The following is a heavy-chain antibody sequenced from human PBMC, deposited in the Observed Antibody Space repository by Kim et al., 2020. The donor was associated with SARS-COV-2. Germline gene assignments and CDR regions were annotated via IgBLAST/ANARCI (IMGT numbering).Heavy chain of an antibody. CDR1: GFTFSNAW. V-gene: IGHV3-15*01. CDR2: IKSKTDGGTT. J-gene: IGHJ6*02. CDR3: TSPGWNYLLGYYYYGMDV. D-gene: IGHD1-7*01. Sequence: GGSLRLSCAASGFTFSNAWMSWVRQAPGKGLEWVGRIKSKTDGGTTDYAAPVKGRFTISRDDSKNTLYLQMNSLKTEDTAVYYCTSPGWNYLLGYYYYGMDVWGQGTTVTVSS.